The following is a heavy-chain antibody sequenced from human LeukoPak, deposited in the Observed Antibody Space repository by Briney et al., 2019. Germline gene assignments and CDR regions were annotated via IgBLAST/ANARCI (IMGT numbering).Heavy chain of an antibody. D-gene: IGHD6-13*01. CDR2: ISSSSTTI. CDR3: SRVWCGQQLVLGDY. V-gene: IGHV3-48*02. Sequence: PGGSLRLSCAASGFIFSTYNMNWVRQAPGKGLEWVSYISSSSTTIYNADSVKGRFTISRDNDKNSLYLQMDSLRDEDTAVYYCSRVWCGQQLVLGDYWGQGTLVTVSS. J-gene: IGHJ4*02. CDR1: GFIFSTYN.